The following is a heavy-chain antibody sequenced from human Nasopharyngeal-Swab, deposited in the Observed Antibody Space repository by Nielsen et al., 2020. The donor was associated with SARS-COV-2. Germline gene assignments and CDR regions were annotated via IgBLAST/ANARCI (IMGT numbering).Heavy chain of an antibody. CDR1: GFTFSDYY. CDR2: ISSSGSTI. Sequence: GESLKISCAASGFTFSDYYMSWIRQAPGKGLEWVSYISSSGSTIYYADSVKGRFTISRDNAKNSLYLQMNSLRAEDTAVYYCARFLNAGSGWFDPWGQGTLVTVSS. CDR3: ARFLNAGSGWFDP. V-gene: IGHV3-11*04. D-gene: IGHD3-10*01. J-gene: IGHJ5*02.